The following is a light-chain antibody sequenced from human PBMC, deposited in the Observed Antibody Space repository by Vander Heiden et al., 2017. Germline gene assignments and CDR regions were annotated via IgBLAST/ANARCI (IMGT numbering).Light chain of an antibody. V-gene: IGKV3-11*01. CDR2: DSS. Sequence: EIVLTPSPATLSLSPGERATLTCRASQGVRNDLAWYQQKAGQAPRLLISDSSNRATGIPARFSGSGSGTDFTLTISNLEPEDFAVYYCHQCNNGPRTFGQGTKLEIK. CDR1: QGVRND. CDR3: HQCNNGPRT. J-gene: IGKJ2*01.